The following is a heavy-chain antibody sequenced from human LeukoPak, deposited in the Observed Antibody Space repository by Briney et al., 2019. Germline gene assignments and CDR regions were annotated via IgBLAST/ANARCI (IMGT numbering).Heavy chain of an antibody. J-gene: IGHJ4*02. D-gene: IGHD1-1*01. Sequence: SETLSLTCAVSGYSISRGYHWGWIQQPPGKGLEWIGSIHHSGNTYYNSSLKSRVTISVDTSKNQFSLKVNSVTAADTAVYYCARVDWNPDYWGQGTLVAVSS. CDR3: ARVDWNPDY. CDR1: GYSISRGYH. V-gene: IGHV4-38-2*01. CDR2: IHHSGNT.